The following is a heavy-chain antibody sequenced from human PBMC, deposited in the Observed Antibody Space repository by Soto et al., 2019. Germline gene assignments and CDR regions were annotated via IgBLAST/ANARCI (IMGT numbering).Heavy chain of an antibody. CDR2: IYTSGST. CDR1: GGSISSYY. CDR3: ARDGFVGATPTGYYYGMDV. J-gene: IGHJ6*02. V-gene: IGHV4-4*07. D-gene: IGHD1-26*01. Sequence: SETLSLSCTVSGGSISSYYWSWIRQPAGKGLEWIGRIYTSGSTNYNPSLKSRVTMSVDTSKNQFSLKLSSVTAADTAVYYCARDGFVGATPTGYYYGMDVWGQGTTVTVSS.